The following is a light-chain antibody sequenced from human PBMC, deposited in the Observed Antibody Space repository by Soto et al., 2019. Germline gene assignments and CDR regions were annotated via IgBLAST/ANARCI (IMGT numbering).Light chain of an antibody. J-gene: IGLJ2*01. CDR2: EGS. CDR3: SSYTSSSTLV. CDR1: SSDVGGYNY. V-gene: IGLV2-14*01. Sequence: QSALTQPASVSGSPGQSITISCTGTSSDVGGYNYVSWYQQHPGKAPKLMIYEGSKRPSGVSNRFSGSKSGNTASLTISGLQAEDEADYYCSSYTSSSTLVFGGGTQLTVL.